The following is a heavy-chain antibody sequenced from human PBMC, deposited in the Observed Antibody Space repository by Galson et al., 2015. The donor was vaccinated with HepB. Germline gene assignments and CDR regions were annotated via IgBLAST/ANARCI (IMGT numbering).Heavy chain of an antibody. V-gene: IGHV3-23*01. CDR3: VKRIRGLGTPFDS. Sequence: SLRLSCAASGFTFSSYRMTWVRQAPGKGLEWVSGISGGGNDRNYADSVKGRFTISRDNSKNTLYLQMNSLRAEDTAVYYCVKRIRGLGTPFDSWGQGTLVTVSS. J-gene: IGHJ4*02. D-gene: IGHD7-27*01. CDR1: GFTFSSYR. CDR2: ISGGGNDR.